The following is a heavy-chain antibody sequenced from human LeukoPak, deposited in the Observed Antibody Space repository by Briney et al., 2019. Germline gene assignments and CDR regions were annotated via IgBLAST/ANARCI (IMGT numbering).Heavy chain of an antibody. Sequence: GDSLTLSYSASGLNFRCYAMLWLRPPPAKGLAWVAGIWYDGSNKYTADSVKGRFTISRDNSKNTLYLQMNSLRAEDTAVYYCAKGWRGDYAPVYFDYWGQGTLVTVSS. CDR2: IWYDGSNK. J-gene: IGHJ4*02. CDR1: GLNFRCYA. V-gene: IGHV3-33*06. CDR3: AKGWRGDYAPVYFDY. D-gene: IGHD4-17*01.